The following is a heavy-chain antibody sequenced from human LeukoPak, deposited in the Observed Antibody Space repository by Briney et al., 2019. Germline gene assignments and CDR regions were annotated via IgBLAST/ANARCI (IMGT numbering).Heavy chain of an antibody. CDR2: ISGSGGST. V-gene: IGHV3-23*01. J-gene: IGHJ3*02. CDR3: AKVDGIVGATPAFDI. CDR1: GFMFSSYA. D-gene: IGHD1-26*01. Sequence: GGSLRLSCAASGFMFSSYAMSWVRQAPGKGLEWVSAISGSGGSTYYADSVKGRFTISRDNSKNTLYLQMNSLRAEDTAVYYCAKVDGIVGATPAFDIWGQGTMVTVSS.